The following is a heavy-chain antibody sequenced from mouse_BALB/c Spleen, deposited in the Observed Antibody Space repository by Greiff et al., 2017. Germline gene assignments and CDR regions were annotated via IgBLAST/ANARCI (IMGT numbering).Heavy chain of an antibody. V-gene: IGHV1-69*02. J-gene: IGHJ2*01. CDR3: GRGGNGYDMDD. CDR2: IDPSDSET. D-gene: IGHD2-2*01. CDR1: GYTFTSYW. Sequence: QVQLQQPGAELVKPGAPVKLSCKASGYTFTSYWMNWVKQRPGRGLEWIGRIDPSDSETHYNQKFKDKATLTVDKSSSTAYIQHSSLTSEDSAVDDSGRGGNGYDMDDWGQGTTLTVSA.